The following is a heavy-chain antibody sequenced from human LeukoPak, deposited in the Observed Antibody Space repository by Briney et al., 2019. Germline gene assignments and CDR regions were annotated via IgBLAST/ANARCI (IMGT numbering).Heavy chain of an antibody. V-gene: IGHV3-48*02. CDR3: ARVTTVTTGRFDP. D-gene: IGHD4-17*01. CDR2: ISSSSSTI. Sequence: PGGSLRLSCAASGFTFSSYSMNWVRQAPGKGLEWVSYISSSSSTIYYPDSVKGRFNISRDNAENSLYLQMNSLRDEDTAVYYCARVTTVTTGRFDPWGQGTLVTVSS. CDR1: GFTFSSYS. J-gene: IGHJ5*02.